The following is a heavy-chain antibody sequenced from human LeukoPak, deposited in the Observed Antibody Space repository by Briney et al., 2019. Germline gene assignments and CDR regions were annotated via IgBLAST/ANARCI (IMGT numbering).Heavy chain of an antibody. CDR1: GGTFSSYA. J-gene: IGHJ6*02. CDR2: IIPIFGTA. CDR3: ARGADHYDFWSGYSLDV. D-gene: IGHD3-3*01. Sequence: ASVKVSCKASGGTFSSYAISWVRQAPGQGLEWMGGIIPIFGTANYAQKFQGRVTITADESTSTAYMELSSLRSEGTAVYYCARGADHYDFWSGYSLDVWGQGTTVTVSS. V-gene: IGHV1-69*13.